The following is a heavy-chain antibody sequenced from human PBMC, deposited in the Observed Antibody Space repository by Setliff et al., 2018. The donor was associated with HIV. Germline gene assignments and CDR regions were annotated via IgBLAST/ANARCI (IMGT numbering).Heavy chain of an antibody. J-gene: IGHJ2*01. CDR3: ARAAYSGTYVWEPATDL. Sequence: SETLSLTCSVSGGSIRSGSYYWSWIRQPAGKGLEWIGHTYSTGGTRYNPSLESRLTILVDTSRNQFSLNLSSVTAADTAVYYCARAAYSGTYVWEPATDLWGRGTLVTVSS. CDR1: GGSIRSGSYY. D-gene: IGHD1-26*01. V-gene: IGHV4-61*09. CDR2: TYSTGGT.